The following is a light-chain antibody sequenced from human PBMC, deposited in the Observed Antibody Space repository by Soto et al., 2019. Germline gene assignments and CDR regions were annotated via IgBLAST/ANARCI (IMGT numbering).Light chain of an antibody. Sequence: DIQMTQSPSTLSASVGDRVTITCRASQTVERWLAWYQQKPGKAPNLLISDVSSLERGVPSRFSGSGSATEITLTISGLQPDDFATYYCQQYKDSMWTFGQGTKVDIK. CDR2: DVS. J-gene: IGKJ1*01. CDR1: QTVERW. CDR3: QQYKDSMWT. V-gene: IGKV1-5*01.